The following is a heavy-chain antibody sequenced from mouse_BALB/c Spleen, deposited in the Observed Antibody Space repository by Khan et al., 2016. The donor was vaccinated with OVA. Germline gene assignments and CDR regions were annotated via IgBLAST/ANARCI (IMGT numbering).Heavy chain of an antibody. CDR3: ARQPYYHYNVMDY. D-gene: IGHD2-10*01. CDR2: IWSDGST. V-gene: IGHV2-6-1*01. Sequence: VELVESGPGLVAPSQSLSITCTTSGFSLTNYGVHWVRQPPGKGLEWLVVIWSDGSTTYNSALKSRLTISKDNSKSQAFLKMNSLQTDDTAMYFCARQPYYHYNVMDYWGQGTSVTVSS. CDR1: GFSLTNYG. J-gene: IGHJ4*01.